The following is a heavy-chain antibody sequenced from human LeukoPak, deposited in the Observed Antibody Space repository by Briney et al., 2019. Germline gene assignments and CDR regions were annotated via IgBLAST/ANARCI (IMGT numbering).Heavy chain of an antibody. V-gene: IGHV4-34*01. Sequence: SETLSLTCAVYGGSFSGYCWSWIRQPPGKGLEWIGEINHSGSTNYNPSLKSRVTISVDTSKNQFSLKLSSVTAADTAVYYCARHAARYYYDSSGYPYYFDYWGQGTLVTVSS. D-gene: IGHD3-22*01. J-gene: IGHJ4*02. CDR3: ARHAARYYYDSSGYPYYFDY. CDR2: INHSGST. CDR1: GGSFSGYC.